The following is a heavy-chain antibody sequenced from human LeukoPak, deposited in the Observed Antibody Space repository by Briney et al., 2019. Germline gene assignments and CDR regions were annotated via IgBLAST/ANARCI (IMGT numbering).Heavy chain of an antibody. D-gene: IGHD2-15*01. V-gene: IGHV4-34*01. CDR1: GGSFSGYY. CDR3: ARGSVHCRGGSCLNWFAP. J-gene: IGHJ5*02. CDR2: INHSGST. Sequence: SETLSLTCAVYGGSFSGYYWSRIRQPPGKGLEWIGEINHSGSTNYNPSLKSRVTISVDTSKNQFSLKLSSVTAADTAVYYCARGSVHCRGGSCLNWFAPWGQGTLVTVSS.